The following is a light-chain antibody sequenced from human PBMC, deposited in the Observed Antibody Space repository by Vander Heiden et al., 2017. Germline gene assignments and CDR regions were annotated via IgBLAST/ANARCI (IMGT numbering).Light chain of an antibody. J-gene: IGLJ1*01. CDR3: SSYTTSSTQV. CDR1: SSDVGNDNY. V-gene: IGLV2-14*03. Sequence: QSALTQPASVSGSPGHSITISCAGTSSDVGNDNYVSWYQQHPGKAPKLLIYDVTNRPSGVSNRFSGAKSGNTASLTISGLQPEDEADYYCSSYTTSSTQVFGTGTKVTVL. CDR2: DVT.